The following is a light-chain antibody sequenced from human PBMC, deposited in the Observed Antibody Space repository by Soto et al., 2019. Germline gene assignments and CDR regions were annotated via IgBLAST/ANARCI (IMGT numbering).Light chain of an antibody. Sequence: LTLSPGTVSLSPGERATLSFRASQSVSSSYLAWYQQKPGQAPRLLIYGASSRATGIPDRFSGSGSGTDFTLSISRLEPEDFAVYYCQQYGSSPRTFGQGTKVDI. J-gene: IGKJ1*01. CDR3: QQYGSSPRT. CDR1: QSVSSSY. V-gene: IGKV3-20*01. CDR2: GAS.